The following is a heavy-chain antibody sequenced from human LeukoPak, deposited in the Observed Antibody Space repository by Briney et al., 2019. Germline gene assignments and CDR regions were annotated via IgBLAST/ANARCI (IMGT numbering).Heavy chain of an antibody. D-gene: IGHD3-22*01. CDR1: GGSISSGSCY. Sequence: PSETLSLTCTVSGGSISSGSCYWSWIRQPAGKGLEWIGRIYTSGSTNYNPSLKSRVTISVDTSKNQFSLKLSSVTAADTAVYYCARVWKYYYDSSGYDTWGQGTQVTVSS. CDR3: ARVWKYYYDSSGYDT. CDR2: IYTSGST. V-gene: IGHV4-61*02. J-gene: IGHJ5*02.